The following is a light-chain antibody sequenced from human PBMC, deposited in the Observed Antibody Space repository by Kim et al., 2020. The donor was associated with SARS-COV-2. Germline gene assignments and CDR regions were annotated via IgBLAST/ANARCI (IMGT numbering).Light chain of an antibody. J-gene: IGLJ3*02. CDR2: NDN. Sequence: QSVLTQPPSASGTPGQRVTMSCSGSNSNLGSNSVHWYQHLPGTAPKLPIYNDNQRPSGVPDRFSGSKSATSASLVISGLQSEDEADYYCAAWDDTLNGRVFGGGTKLTVL. CDR1: NSNLGSNS. CDR3: AAWDDTLNGRV. V-gene: IGLV1-44*01.